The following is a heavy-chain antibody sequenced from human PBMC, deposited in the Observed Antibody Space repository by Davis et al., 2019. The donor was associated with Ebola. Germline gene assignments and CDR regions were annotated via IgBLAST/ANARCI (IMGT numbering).Heavy chain of an antibody. V-gene: IGHV4-59*08. Sequence: SATLSLTCTASGGSISSYYWSWTRQPPGKGLEWIGYIYYSGSTNYNPSLKSRVTISVDTSKNQFSLKLSSVTAADTAVYYCAGTGDLDYWGQGTLVTVSS. D-gene: IGHD7-27*01. CDR3: AGTGDLDY. CDR1: GGSISSYY. J-gene: IGHJ4*02. CDR2: IYYSGST.